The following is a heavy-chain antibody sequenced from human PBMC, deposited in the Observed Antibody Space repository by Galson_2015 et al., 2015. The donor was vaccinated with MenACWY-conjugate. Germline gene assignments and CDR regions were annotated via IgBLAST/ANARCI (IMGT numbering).Heavy chain of an antibody. Sequence: SVKVSCKASGYTFTSFDIDWVRQAPGQGLEWMGWMNPNSHNTGSAQKFQGRVTMTSDTSINTAYMELTSLRSDDTAVYYCARAVGDLDYWGQGTLVTVSS. CDR1: GYTFTSFD. V-gene: IGHV1-8*01. CDR3: ARAVGDLDY. J-gene: IGHJ4*02. D-gene: IGHD2-21*02. CDR2: MNPNSHNT.